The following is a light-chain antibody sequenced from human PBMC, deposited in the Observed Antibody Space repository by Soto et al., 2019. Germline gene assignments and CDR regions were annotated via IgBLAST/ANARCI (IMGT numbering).Light chain of an antibody. CDR2: QDS. CDR3: QAWDSGTRVV. Sequence: SYELTQPPSVSVSPGQTASITCSGDKLGDKYACWYQQKPGQSPVLVIYQDSKRPSGIPERFSGSNSGNTATLTISGTQAMDEADYDCQAWDSGTRVVFGGGTKLTVL. CDR1: KLGDKY. V-gene: IGLV3-1*01. J-gene: IGLJ2*01.